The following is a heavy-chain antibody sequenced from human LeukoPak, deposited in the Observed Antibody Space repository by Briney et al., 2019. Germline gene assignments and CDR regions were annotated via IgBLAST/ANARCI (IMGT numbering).Heavy chain of an antibody. D-gene: IGHD6-6*01. J-gene: IGHJ4*02. CDR2: IIPILGIA. CDR3: ARDVEYSSSSGFDY. Sequence: ASVKVSCKASGGTFSSYAIRWVRQAPGQGLEWMGRIIPILGIANYAQKFQGRVTITADKSTSTAYMELSSLRSEDTAVYYCARDVEYSSSSGFDYWGQGTLVTVSS. CDR1: GGTFSSYA. V-gene: IGHV1-69*04.